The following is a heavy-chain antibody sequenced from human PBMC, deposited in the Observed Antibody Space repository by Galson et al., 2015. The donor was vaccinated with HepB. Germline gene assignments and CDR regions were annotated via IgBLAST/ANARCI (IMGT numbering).Heavy chain of an antibody. D-gene: IGHD3-10*01. CDR2: INHSGST. V-gene: IGHV4-34*01. CDR1: GGSFSGYY. J-gene: IGHJ4*02. Sequence: ETLSLTCAVYGGSFSGYYWSWIRQPPGKGLEWIGEINHSGSTNYNPSLKSRVTISVDTSKNQFSLKLGSVTAADTAVYYCARGRYYYGSGSRHPLDYWGQGTLVTVSS. CDR3: ARGRYYYGSGSRHPLDY.